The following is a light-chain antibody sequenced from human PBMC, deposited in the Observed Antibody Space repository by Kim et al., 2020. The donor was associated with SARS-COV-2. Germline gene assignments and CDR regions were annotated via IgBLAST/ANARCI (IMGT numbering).Light chain of an antibody. J-gene: IGLJ1*01. V-gene: IGLV3-21*04. CDR3: QGWDITSDHYV. CDR2: YDT. CDR1: NMGGKS. Sequence: SYELTQPPSVSVAPGETAWITCEGNNMGGKSVHWYLQRPGQAPVLVIYYDTDRPSGIPERFSGSKSATTATLTISRVEAGDEADYYCQGWDITSDHYVFG.